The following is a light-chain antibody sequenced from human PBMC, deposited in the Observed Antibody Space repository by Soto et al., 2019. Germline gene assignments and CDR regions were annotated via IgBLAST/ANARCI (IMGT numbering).Light chain of an antibody. Sequence: RASQAVNTRLAWYQHKPGQAPRLLIYLTSNRAAGIPARFSGSGSGTDLSLAFSLVIPADLAVYYCRQRSHWPVKFGGGTKVDIK. V-gene: IGKV3D-11*01. CDR3: RQRSHWPVK. CDR1: QAVNTR. J-gene: IGKJ4*02. CDR2: LTS.